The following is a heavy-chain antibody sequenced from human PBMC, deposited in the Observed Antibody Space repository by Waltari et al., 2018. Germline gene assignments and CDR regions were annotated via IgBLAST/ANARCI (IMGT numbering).Heavy chain of an antibody. CDR2: IYHSGST. CDR3: ARDREYSSLRQHLFDP. V-gene: IGHV4-38-2*02. J-gene: IGHJ5*02. CDR1: GYSISSGYY. D-gene: IGHD6-6*01. Sequence: QVQLQESGPGLVKPSETLSLMCAVSGYSISSGYYWGWIRQHPGKGLEWIGSIYHSGSTYYNPSLKSRVTISVDTSKNQFSLKLSSMTAADTAVYYCARDREYSSLRQHLFDPWGQGTLVTVSS.